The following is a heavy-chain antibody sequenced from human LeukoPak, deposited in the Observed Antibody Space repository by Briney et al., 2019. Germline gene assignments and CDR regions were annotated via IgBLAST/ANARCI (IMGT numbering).Heavy chain of an antibody. CDR1: GFTFSSYG. V-gene: IGHV3-30*03. CDR3: ARGVVYPTWSGPHWSDY. D-gene: IGHD3-3*01. J-gene: IGHJ4*02. Sequence: GSLRLSCAASGFTFSSYGMHWVRQAPGKGLEWVAVISYDGSNKYYADSVKGRLTISRDNAKNSLYLQMNSLRAEDTAVYYCARGVVYPTWSGPHWSDYWGQGTLVTVSS. CDR2: ISYDGSNK.